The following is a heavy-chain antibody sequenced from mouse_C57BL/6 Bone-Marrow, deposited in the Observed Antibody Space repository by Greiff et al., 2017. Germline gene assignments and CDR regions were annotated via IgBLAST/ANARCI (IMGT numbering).Heavy chain of an antibody. Sequence: EVKVVESGRGLVKPGGSLKISCAASGFTFSSYAMYWVRQTPEKRLEWVATISDGGSYTYYPDNVKGRFTISRDKAKNNLYLQMSHLKSEDTSMYYGARAPDFYYVANWCQGTTLTVSA. V-gene: IGHV5-4*03. CDR3: ARAPDFYYVAN. CDR1: GFTFSSYA. J-gene: IGHJ2*01. CDR2: ISDGGSYT.